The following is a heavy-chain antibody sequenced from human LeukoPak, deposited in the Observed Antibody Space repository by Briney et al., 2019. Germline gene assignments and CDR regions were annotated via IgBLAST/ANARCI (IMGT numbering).Heavy chain of an antibody. CDR3: AREGGGDYSGSYL. Sequence: GASQKVSSTASGGTFSSYAISWVRQAPRQGLEWMGRIIPIFGIANYAQKFQGRVTITADKSTSTAYMELSSLRSEDTAVYYCAREGGGDYSGSYLWGQGTLVTVSS. V-gene: IGHV1-69*04. D-gene: IGHD1-26*01. CDR2: IIPIFGIA. J-gene: IGHJ5*02. CDR1: GGTFSSYA.